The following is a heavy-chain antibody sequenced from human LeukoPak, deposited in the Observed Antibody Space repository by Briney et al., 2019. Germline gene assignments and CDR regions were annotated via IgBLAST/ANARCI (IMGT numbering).Heavy chain of an antibody. D-gene: IGHD3-16*01. CDR1: GFTFSSYG. CDR2: ISYDGSNK. V-gene: IGHV3-30*18. Sequence: GRSLRLSCAASGFTFSSYGMHWVRQDPGKGLEWVAVISYDGSNKYYADSVKGRFTISRDNSKNTLYLQMNSLRAEDTAVYYCAKESRGGGRYPSGVDYWGQGTLVTVSS. J-gene: IGHJ4*02. CDR3: AKESRGGGRYPSGVDY.